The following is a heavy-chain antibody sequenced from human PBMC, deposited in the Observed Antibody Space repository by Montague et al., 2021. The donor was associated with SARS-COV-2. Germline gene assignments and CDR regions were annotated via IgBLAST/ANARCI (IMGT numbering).Heavy chain of an antibody. CDR3: ARSPEPMIILIITSLNWYFDL. Sequence: TLSLTCTVSGGSISSGGYYWSWIRQHPGKGLEWIGYIYYSGSTXYKPSPKSRVTISVDTSKNQFSLKMSSVTAADTAVYYCARSPEPMIILIITSLNWYFDLWGRGTLVTVSS. J-gene: IGHJ2*01. CDR2: IYYSGST. V-gene: IGHV4-31*03. D-gene: IGHD3-22*01. CDR1: GGSISSGGYY.